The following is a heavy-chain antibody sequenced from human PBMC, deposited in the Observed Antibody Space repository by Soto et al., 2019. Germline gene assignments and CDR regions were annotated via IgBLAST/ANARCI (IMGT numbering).Heavy chain of an antibody. D-gene: IGHD3-10*01. V-gene: IGHV4-30-4*01. CDR3: ARDRYYGSGTYYNFYYGMDV. CDR1: GGSINSGDYY. J-gene: IGHJ6*02. Sequence: SETLSLTCTVSGGSINSGDYYWTWVRQPPGKGLEWIGNIFHSGSTYYTPSLQSRVTISLDTSKNHFSLKLSSVTPADTAVYYCARDRYYGSGTYYNFYYGMDVWGQGTTVTVSS. CDR2: IFHSGST.